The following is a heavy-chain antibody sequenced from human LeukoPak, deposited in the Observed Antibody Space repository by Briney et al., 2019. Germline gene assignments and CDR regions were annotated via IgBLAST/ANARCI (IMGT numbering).Heavy chain of an antibody. CDR1: GFTFSDYY. CDR3: AKGRLDSSWYNDWFDP. D-gene: IGHD6-13*01. V-gene: IGHV3-11*01. J-gene: IGHJ5*02. Sequence: PGGSLRLSCAASGFTFSDYYMSWIRQAPGKGLEWVSYISSSGSTIYYADSVKGRFTISRDNAKNSLYLQMKSLRAEDTAIYYCAKGRLDSSWYNDWFDPWGQGTLVTVSS. CDR2: ISSSGSTI.